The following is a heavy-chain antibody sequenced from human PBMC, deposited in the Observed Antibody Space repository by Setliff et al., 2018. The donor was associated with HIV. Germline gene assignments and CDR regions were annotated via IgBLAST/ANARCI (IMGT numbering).Heavy chain of an antibody. CDR1: GYTFTAYY. J-gene: IGHJ4*02. CDR3: ARQRSIAARDLGI. Sequence: ASVKVSCKASGYTFTAYYMHWVRQAPGQGLGWMGWISAYNGNTNYAQKLQGRVTMTTDTSTSTAYMELRSLRSDDTAVYYCARQRSIAARDLGIWGQGTLVTVSS. V-gene: IGHV1-18*04. CDR2: ISAYNGNT. D-gene: IGHD6-6*01.